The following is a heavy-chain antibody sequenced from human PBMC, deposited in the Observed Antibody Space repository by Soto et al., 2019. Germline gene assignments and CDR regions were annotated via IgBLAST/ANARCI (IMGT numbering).Heavy chain of an antibody. Sequence: SETLSLTCAVYGGSFSGYYWSWIRQPPGKGLEWIGDINHSGSTNYNPSLKSRVTISVDTSKNQFSLKLSSVTAADTAVYYCARRADYGDYATGGDYWGQGTLVTVSS. CDR3: ARRADYGDYATGGDY. CDR2: INHSGST. J-gene: IGHJ4*02. V-gene: IGHV4-34*01. D-gene: IGHD4-17*01. CDR1: GGSFSGYY.